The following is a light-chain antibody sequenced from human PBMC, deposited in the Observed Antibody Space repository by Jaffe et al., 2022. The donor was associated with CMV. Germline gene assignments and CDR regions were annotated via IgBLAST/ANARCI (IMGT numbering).Light chain of an antibody. CDR1: SSDIGSSNY. Sequence: QSALTQPASVSGSPGQSITISCTGSSSDIGSSNYVSWYQQHPGKAPKLMIYDVDHRPSRVSNRFSGSKSDYTASLTISGLQAEDEADYYCALSTNKDVVFGGGTRLTVL. CDR3: ALSTNKDVV. J-gene: IGLJ2*01. V-gene: IGLV2-14*03. CDR2: DVD.